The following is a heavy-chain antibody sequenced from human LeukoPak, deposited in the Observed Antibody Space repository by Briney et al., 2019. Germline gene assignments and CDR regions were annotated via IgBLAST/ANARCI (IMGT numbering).Heavy chain of an antibody. CDR2: IYTSGST. J-gene: IGHJ3*02. D-gene: IGHD3-9*01. Sequence: SQTLSLTCTVSGGSISSGSYYWSWIRQPAGKGLGWIGRIYTSGSTNYNPSLKSRVTISVDTSKNQFSLKLSSVTAADTAVYYCARVSFFDSRGNAFDIWGQGTMVTVSS. CDR1: GGSISSGSYY. V-gene: IGHV4-61*02. CDR3: ARVSFFDSRGNAFDI.